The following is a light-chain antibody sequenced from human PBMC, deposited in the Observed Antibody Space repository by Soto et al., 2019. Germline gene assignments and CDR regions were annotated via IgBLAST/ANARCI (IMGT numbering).Light chain of an antibody. Sequence: QSVLTQPSSVSGGPGQRVTISCTGSSPNIGAGYEVHWYQQLPGTAPKLLIYGNNNRPSGVPDRFSGSKSGTSASLAITGLQAEDEADYYCQSYDSSLSGCVFGIGTRSPS. CDR2: GNN. CDR1: SPNIGAGYE. J-gene: IGLJ1*01. V-gene: IGLV1-40*01. CDR3: QSYDSSLSGCV.